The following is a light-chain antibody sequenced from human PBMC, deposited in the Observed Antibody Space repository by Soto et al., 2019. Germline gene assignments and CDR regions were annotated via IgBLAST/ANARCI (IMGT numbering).Light chain of an antibody. CDR3: QQYYDSPLT. J-gene: IGKJ4*01. V-gene: IGKV4-1*01. Sequence: DIVMTQSPDSLAVSLGERATINCKSSQSVLYSSNNKNYLTWYQQKPEQPPKWLISWASTRESGVPERFSGSGSGTDFTLTISSLQAEDVAVYYCQQYYDSPLTFGGGTKVEIK. CDR2: WAS. CDR1: QSVLYSSNNKNY.